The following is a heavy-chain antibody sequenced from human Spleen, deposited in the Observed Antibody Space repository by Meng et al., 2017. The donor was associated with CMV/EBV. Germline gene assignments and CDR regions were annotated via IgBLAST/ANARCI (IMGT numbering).Heavy chain of an antibody. CDR1: SSDR. Sequence: SSDRRSWGRQAQGKGLERVSTSSSDSGDIYYSESGKGRVNISRDNAKNTLYLQMNRLKAEDTAVYYCARYYHDVWGSYRLNWYFELWGRGTLVTVSS. CDR2: SSSDSGDI. J-gene: IGHJ2*01. CDR3: ARYYHDVWGSYRLNWYFEL. D-gene: IGHD3-16*02. V-gene: IGHV3-21*01.